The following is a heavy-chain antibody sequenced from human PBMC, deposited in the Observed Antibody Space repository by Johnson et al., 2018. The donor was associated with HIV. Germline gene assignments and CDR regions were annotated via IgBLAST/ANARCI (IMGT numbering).Heavy chain of an antibody. CDR2: ISYDGSNK. J-gene: IGHJ3*01. D-gene: IGHD6-13*01. CDR1: GFTFSSYT. CDR3: AKGGEVWYGAFDF. Sequence: VQLVESGGGLVQPGGSLRLSCAASGFTFSSYTMHWVRQAPGKGLEWVAVISYDGSNKYFADSVKGRFTISRDNSKNTLYLQMSSLRAEDTAVYYCAKGGEVWYGAFDFWGQGTMAIVSS. V-gene: IGHV3-30*04.